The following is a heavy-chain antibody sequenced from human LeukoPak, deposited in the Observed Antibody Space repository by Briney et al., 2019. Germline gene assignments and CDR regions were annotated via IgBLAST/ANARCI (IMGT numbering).Heavy chain of an antibody. D-gene: IGHD1-26*01. CDR1: GFTFSSYA. Sequence: PGGSLRPSCAASGFTFSSYAMHWVRQAPGKGLEWVAVISYDGSNKYYADSVKGRFTISRDNSKNTLYLQMNSLRSDDTAVYYCARLGGFRTYYYYGMDVWGQGTTVTVSS. CDR2: ISYDGSNK. V-gene: IGHV3-30-3*01. J-gene: IGHJ6*02. CDR3: ARLGGFRTYYYYGMDV.